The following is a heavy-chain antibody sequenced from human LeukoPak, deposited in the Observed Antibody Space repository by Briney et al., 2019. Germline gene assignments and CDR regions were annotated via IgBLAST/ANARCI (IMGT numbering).Heavy chain of an antibody. D-gene: IGHD2-15*01. CDR1: GFTFNTYG. CDR3: ARVGCTGGSCLAYNYYAMDV. CDR2: IWYDGSDK. V-gene: IGHV3-33*01. J-gene: IGHJ6*02. Sequence: GGSLRLSCAASGFTFNTYGMNWVRPAPGKGLEWVAIIWYDGSDKYYAESVKGRFTISRDNSKNTLYLQLNSLRAEDTAVYYCARVGCTGGSCLAYNYYAMDVWGQGTTVTVSS.